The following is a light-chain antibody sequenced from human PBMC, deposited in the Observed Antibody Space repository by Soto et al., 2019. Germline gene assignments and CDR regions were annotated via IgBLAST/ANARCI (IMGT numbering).Light chain of an antibody. CDR2: DAS. CDR1: QSISSW. J-gene: IGKJ4*01. Sequence: DIQMTQSPSTLSASVGDRVTITCRASQSISSWLAWYQQKPGKAPKLLIYDASSLESGVPSRFSGSGSGTEFTLTISSLQPDDFPTYYCQQYNSYQPLTFGGGTKVEIK. V-gene: IGKV1-5*01. CDR3: QQYNSYQPLT.